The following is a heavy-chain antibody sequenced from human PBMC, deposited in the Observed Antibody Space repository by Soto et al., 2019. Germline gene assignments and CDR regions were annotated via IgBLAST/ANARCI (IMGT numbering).Heavy chain of an antibody. Sequence: SETLSLTCTVSSGSISLYYWTWIRQPPGKGLEWIGYIYYSGSTNYNPSLKSRVTMSIDTSKNQFSLKLTSVTAADTAVYYCATYDVDTAMDHWGQGTLVTVSS. V-gene: IGHV4-59*08. D-gene: IGHD5-18*01. CDR3: ATYDVDTAMDH. CDR1: SGSISLYY. CDR2: IYYSGST. J-gene: IGHJ4*02.